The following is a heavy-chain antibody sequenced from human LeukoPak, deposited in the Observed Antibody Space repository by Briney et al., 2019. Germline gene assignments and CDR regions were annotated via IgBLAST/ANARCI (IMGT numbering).Heavy chain of an antibody. CDR1: GFTFNNYW. CDR2: IKEDGSEK. V-gene: IGHV3-7*01. CDR3: ARAQLSGSYFFDF. Sequence: GGSLRLSCAASGFTFNNYWMSWVRQAPGKGLEWVANIKEDGSEKYYVDSVKGRFTISRDNAKNSLYLQMNSLRVEDTTLYYCARAQLSGSYFFDFWGQGTLVTVSS. D-gene: IGHD1-26*01. J-gene: IGHJ4*02.